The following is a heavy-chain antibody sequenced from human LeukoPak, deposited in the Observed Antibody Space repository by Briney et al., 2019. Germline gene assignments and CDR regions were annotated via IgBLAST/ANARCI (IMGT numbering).Heavy chain of an antibody. Sequence: ASETLSLTCTVSGGSISSYYWSWIRQPPGKGLEWIGYIYYSGSTNYNPSLKSRVTISVDTSKNQFSLKLNSVTAADTAVYYCARTTEDCSSTSCYQYWFDPWGQGTLVTVSS. CDR1: GGSISSYY. CDR2: IYYSGST. D-gene: IGHD2-2*01. CDR3: ARTTEDCSSTSCYQYWFDP. V-gene: IGHV4-59*01. J-gene: IGHJ5*02.